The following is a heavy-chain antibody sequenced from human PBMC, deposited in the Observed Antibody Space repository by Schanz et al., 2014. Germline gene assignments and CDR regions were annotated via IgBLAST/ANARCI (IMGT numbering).Heavy chain of an antibody. CDR3: ARGRGFYDY. J-gene: IGHJ4*02. CDR1: GYTLSAYY. Sequence: QVQLVQSGAEVKKPGASVKVSCKSSGYTLSAYYIHWIRQAPGQGLEWMGRIIPILGIANYAQKFQGRVTITADRSTSTAYMELSSLRSEDTAVYYCARGRGFYDYWGQGTLVTVSS. D-gene: IGHD3-10*01. CDR2: IIPILGIA. V-gene: IGHV1-69*04.